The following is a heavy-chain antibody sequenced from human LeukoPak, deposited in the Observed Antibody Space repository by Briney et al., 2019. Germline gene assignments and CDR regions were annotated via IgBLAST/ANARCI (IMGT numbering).Heavy chain of an antibody. Sequence: SETLSLTCTVSGGSISNYYWSGIRQPPGKGLEWVGYIYYSGSTNYNPSLKSRVTISVDTSKNQFSLKLSSVTAADTAVYYCARVAHCSSTTCYQGIFDYWGQGTLVTVSS. V-gene: IGHV4-59*01. CDR2: IYYSGST. D-gene: IGHD2-2*01. CDR1: GGSISNYY. J-gene: IGHJ4*02. CDR3: ARVAHCSSTTCYQGIFDY.